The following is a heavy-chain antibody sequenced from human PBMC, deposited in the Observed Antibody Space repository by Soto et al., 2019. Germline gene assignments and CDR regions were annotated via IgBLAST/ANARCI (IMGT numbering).Heavy chain of an antibody. CDR1: GFTFSNAW. D-gene: IGHD3-22*01. J-gene: IGHJ4*01. V-gene: IGHV3-15*07. CDR3: TPDSYITIVIVRFHY. CDR2: IKSKTDGGTT. Sequence: EVQLVESGGGLVKPGGSLTLSCEASGFTFSNAWINWVRQVPGKGLEWVGRIKSKTDGGTTDFAAPVKGRFAISRDDSKNMVYPQMNSLKTEDTAVYYCTPDSYITIVIVRFHYWGHGTLVTVSS.